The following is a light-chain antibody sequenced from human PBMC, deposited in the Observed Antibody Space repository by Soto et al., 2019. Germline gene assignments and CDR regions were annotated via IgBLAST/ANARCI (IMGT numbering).Light chain of an antibody. J-gene: IGKJ2*01. V-gene: IGKV3-15*01. CDR1: QSVSSN. Sequence: EIVMTQSPATLSVSPGERATLSCRASQSVSSNLAWYQQKPGQAPRLLIYGASTRATGIPARFSGSGSGTEFTLTCSSRQSEDFALYYCQQYNNWPPYTFGQGTKLEIK. CDR2: GAS. CDR3: QQYNNWPPYT.